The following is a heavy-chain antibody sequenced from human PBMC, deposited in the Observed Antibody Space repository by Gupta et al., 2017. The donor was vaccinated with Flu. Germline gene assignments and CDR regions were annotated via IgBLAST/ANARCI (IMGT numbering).Heavy chain of an antibody. D-gene: IGHD6-19*01. V-gene: IGHV3-33*06. CDR2: IGYDGSDR. CDR1: G. Sequence: GMRWGRRAPGKGLEWVAGIGYDGSDRDHGDAGKGRFTISRDNSRNTLDLKMDSLRVEETDVYYCAKEGRMAGTVIANWIDTWGRGIQVTVSS. J-gene: IGHJ5*02. CDR3: AKEGRMAGTVIANWIDT.